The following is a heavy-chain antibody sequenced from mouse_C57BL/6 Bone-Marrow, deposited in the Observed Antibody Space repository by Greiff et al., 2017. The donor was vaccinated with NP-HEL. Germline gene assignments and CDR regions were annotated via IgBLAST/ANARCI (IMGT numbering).Heavy chain of an antibody. CDR2: INPNNGGT. J-gene: IGHJ2*01. V-gene: IGHV1-26*01. Sequence: EVQLQQSGPELVKPGASVKISCKASGYTFTDYYMNWVKQSHGKSLEWIGDINPNNGGTSYNQKFKGKATLTVDKSSSTAYMELRSLTSEDSAVYYGARSYYFDYWGQGTTLTVSS. CDR1: GYTFTDYY. CDR3: ARSYYFDY.